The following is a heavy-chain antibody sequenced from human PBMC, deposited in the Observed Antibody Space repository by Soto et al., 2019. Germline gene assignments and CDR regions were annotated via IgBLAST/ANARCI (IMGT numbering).Heavy chain of an antibody. V-gene: IGHV1-3*01. CDR1: GYTFTCYA. J-gene: IGHJ5*02. CDR2: INAVNGNT. Sequence: ASVKVSCKASGYTFTCYARHWVRQAPGQRLEWMGWINAVNGNTKYSQKFQGRVTITRDTAASTAYMELSSLRSEDTAVYYCARESITGTTWWFDPWGQGTLVTVSS. CDR3: ARESITGTTWWFDP. D-gene: IGHD1-7*01.